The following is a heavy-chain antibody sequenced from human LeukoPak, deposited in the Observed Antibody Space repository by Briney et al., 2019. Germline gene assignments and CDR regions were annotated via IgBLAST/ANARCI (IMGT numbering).Heavy chain of an antibody. CDR2: ISSSSNYI. Sequence: KTGGSLRLSCAASGFTFSTYSMNWVRQAPGKGLEWVSSISSSSNYIYYADSLKGRFTVSRDNAKNSLYLQMNSLRAEDTAVYYCARLYYYDSRPPFDAFDIWGQGTMVTVSS. V-gene: IGHV3-21*01. J-gene: IGHJ3*02. CDR1: GFTFSTYS. CDR3: ARLYYYDSRPPFDAFDI. D-gene: IGHD3-22*01.